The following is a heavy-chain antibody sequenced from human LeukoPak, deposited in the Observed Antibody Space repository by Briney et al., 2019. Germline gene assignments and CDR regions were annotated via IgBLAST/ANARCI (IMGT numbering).Heavy chain of an antibody. CDR2: ISSSGSTI. CDR1: GFTFSSYE. J-gene: IGHJ6*03. D-gene: IGHD2-15*01. Sequence: PGGSLRLSCAASGFTFSSYEMNWVRQAPGKGLEWVSYISSSGSTIYYADSVKGRFTISRDNAKNLLYLQMNSLRAEDTAVYYCARELVVAAPLLAAYYYYMDVWGKGTTVTVSS. CDR3: ARELVVAAPLLAAYYYYMDV. V-gene: IGHV3-48*03.